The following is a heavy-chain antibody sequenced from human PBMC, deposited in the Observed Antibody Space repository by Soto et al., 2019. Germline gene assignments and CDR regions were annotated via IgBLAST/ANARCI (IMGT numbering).Heavy chain of an antibody. J-gene: IGHJ4*02. CDR2: INHSGST. D-gene: IGHD6-19*01. Sequence: QVQLQQWGAGLLKPSETLSLTCAVYGGSFSGYYWSWIRQPPGKGLEWIGEINHSGSTNYNPSLKSRVPILVDTSKKQFSLKLSSVTAADTAVYYCAITAFKHVDSGGCSLDYWGQGTLVAVCS. CDR3: AITAFKHVDSGGCSLDY. V-gene: IGHV4-34*01. CDR1: GGSFSGYY.